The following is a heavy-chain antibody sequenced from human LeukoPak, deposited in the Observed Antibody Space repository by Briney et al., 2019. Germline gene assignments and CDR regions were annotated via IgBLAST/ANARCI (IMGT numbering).Heavy chain of an antibody. CDR2: VNSDGSST. V-gene: IGHV3-74*01. J-gene: IGHJ4*02. CDR3: ARGFGSGSYSDY. CDR1: GFTFSSYW. D-gene: IGHD3-10*01. Sequence: GGPLRLSCGASGFTFSSYWMHWVRQAPGKGLVWVSRVNSDGSSTSYADSVKGRFTISRDNAKNTVYLQMNSLRAEDTAVYYCARGFGSGSYSDYWGQGTLVTVSS.